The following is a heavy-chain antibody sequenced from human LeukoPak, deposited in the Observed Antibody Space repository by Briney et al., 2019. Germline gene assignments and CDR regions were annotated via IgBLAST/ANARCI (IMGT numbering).Heavy chain of an antibody. J-gene: IGHJ3*02. CDR3: ATGRSRGWSHVFDI. CDR1: GLTFISHD. V-gene: IGHV3-13*01. Sequence: GGSLRLSCAASGLTFISHDMHWVRQVTGKGLEWVSAIGTLADTFYLDSVKGRFTISRENAKNSLYLQMNSLRAGDTAVYYCATGRSRGWSHVFDIRGRGTMVTVSS. D-gene: IGHD6-19*01. CDR2: IGTLADT.